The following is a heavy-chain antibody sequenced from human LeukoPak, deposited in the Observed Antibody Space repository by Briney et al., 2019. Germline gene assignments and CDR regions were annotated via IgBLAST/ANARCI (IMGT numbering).Heavy chain of an antibody. CDR1: VFTFSRYN. Sequence: GTSLRLSCAASVFTFSRYNMHWVRQAPGKGLEWVSSITTTSSYIYYADSVKGRFTVSRDNAKNSLYLQMNSLRAEDTAVYYCARNGGGYTCHYWGQGTLVTVSS. J-gene: IGHJ4*02. CDR2: ITTTSSYI. CDR3: ARNGGGYTCHY. V-gene: IGHV3-21*06. D-gene: IGHD5-18*01.